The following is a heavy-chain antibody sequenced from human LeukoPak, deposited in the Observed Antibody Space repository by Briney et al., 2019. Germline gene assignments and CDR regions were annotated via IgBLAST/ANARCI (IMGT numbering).Heavy chain of an antibody. J-gene: IGHJ6*03. V-gene: IGHV4-59*01. D-gene: IGHD3-10*01. CDR2: IYYSGST. CDR1: GVSISSYY. CDR3: ARVEEGYGSGRRENYYYYYMDV. Sequence: SETLSLTCTVSGVSISSYYWSWIRQPPGKGLEWIGYIYYSGSTNYNPSLKSRVTISVDTSKNQFSLRLSSVTAADTAVYYCARVEEGYGSGRRENYYYYYMDVWGKGTTVTISS.